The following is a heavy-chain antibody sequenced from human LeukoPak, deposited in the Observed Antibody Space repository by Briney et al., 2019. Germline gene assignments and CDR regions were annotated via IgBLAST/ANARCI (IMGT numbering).Heavy chain of an antibody. CDR1: GGSTGSDY. CDR2: VYYSGVT. V-gene: IGHV4-59*08. Sequence: SETLSLTCSVSGGSTGSDYWSWIRQPPGKGLEWIAYVYYSGVTSYNPSLKSRVAISIDTSKNQFSLNLTSVTAADTVVYYCARLSLHCSGGSCYRGAFDSWGQGTLVTVSS. J-gene: IGHJ4*02. CDR3: ARLSLHCSGGSCYRGAFDS. D-gene: IGHD2-15*01.